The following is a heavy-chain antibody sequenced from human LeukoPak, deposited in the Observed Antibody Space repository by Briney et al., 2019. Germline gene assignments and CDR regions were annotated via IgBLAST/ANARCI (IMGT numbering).Heavy chain of an antibody. CDR2: IIPIFGTA. Sequence: ASVKVSCKASGGTFSSYAISWVRQAPGQGLEWMGGIIPIFGTANYAQKFQGRVTITTDESTSTAYMELSSLRSEDTAVYYCAREVGSSSGSGWFDPWGQGTPVTVSS. CDR1: GGTFSSYA. D-gene: IGHD6-6*01. CDR3: AREVGSSSGSGWFDP. V-gene: IGHV1-69*05. J-gene: IGHJ5*02.